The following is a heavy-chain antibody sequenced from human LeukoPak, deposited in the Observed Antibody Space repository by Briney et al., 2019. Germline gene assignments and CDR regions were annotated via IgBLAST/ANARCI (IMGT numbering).Heavy chain of an antibody. CDR2: ISGSGGST. J-gene: IGHJ4*02. V-gene: IGHV3-23*01. CDR1: GFTFSSYA. Sequence: GGSLRLSCAASGFTFSSYAMSWVRQAPGKGLEWVSAISGSGGSTYYADSVKGRFTISRDNSKNTLYLQMNSLRAEDTAVYYCAKKRTYYDSWSGFAMDYWGQGALVTVSS. D-gene: IGHD3-3*01. CDR3: AKKRTYYDSWSGFAMDY.